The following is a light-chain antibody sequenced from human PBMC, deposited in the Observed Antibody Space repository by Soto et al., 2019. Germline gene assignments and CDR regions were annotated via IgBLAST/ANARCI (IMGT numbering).Light chain of an antibody. Sequence: DIQMTQSPSTLSASVGDRVTITCRASQSISSWLAWYQQKPGKAPKLLIYKASSLESGVPSRFSGSGSGTEFTPTISSLQPDDFATYYCQQYNSYQFTFGPGTKVDIK. J-gene: IGKJ3*01. V-gene: IGKV1-5*03. CDR2: KAS. CDR3: QQYNSYQFT. CDR1: QSISSW.